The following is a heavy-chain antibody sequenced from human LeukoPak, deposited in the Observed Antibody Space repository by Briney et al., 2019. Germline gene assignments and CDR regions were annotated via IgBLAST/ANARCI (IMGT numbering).Heavy chain of an antibody. D-gene: IGHD1-20*01. CDR2: IIPIFGTA. CDR3: ARVGGFITGTTRANWFDP. V-gene: IGHV1-69*06. Sequence: SVKVSCKASGGTFSSYAISWVRQAPGQGLEWMGGIIPIFGTANYAQKFQGRVTITADKSTSTAYMELRSLRSDDTAVYYCARVGGFITGTTRANWFDPWGQGTLVTVSS. CDR1: GGTFSSYA. J-gene: IGHJ5*02.